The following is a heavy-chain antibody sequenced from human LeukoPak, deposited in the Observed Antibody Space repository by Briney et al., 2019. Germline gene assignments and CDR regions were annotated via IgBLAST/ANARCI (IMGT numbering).Heavy chain of an antibody. CDR3: AKGVLDYVDPYYFDY. J-gene: IGHJ4*02. V-gene: IGHV3-23*01. CDR1: GFTFSSYA. CDR2: ISGSGGST. D-gene: IGHD4-17*01. Sequence: GGSLRLSCAASGFTFSSYAMSWVRQAPGKGLEWVSAISGSGGSTYYADSVKGRFTIFRDNSKNTLYLQMNSLRAEDTAVYYCAKGVLDYVDPYYFDYWGQGTLVTVSS.